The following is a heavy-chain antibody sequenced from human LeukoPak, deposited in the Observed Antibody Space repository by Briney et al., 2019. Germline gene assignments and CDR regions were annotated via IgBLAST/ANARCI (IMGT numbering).Heavy chain of an antibody. CDR2: NNHSGSN. J-gene: IGHJ2*01. D-gene: IGHD2-2*01. Sequence: SETLSLTCAVYGGPFSGYYWRWIRQPPGKGLEWMGENNHSGSNNQNPSLQSRVTISVDTTKNQIPQTPSSVTAAHPAVYFCARDLPAAMFRVLYWFFDLWGRDCLVTVSS. CDR3: ARDLPAAMFRVLYWFFDL. V-gene: IGHV4-34*01. CDR1: GGPFSGYY.